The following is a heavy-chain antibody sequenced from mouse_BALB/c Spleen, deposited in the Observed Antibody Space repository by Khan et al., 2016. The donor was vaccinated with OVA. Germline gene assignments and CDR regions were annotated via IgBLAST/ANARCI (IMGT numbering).Heavy chain of an antibody. D-gene: IGHD2-3*01. J-gene: IGHJ2*01. V-gene: IGHV1S137*01. Sequence: QVQLQQSGPELVRPGVSVKISCKGSGYTFTDYAMYWVKQSHAKSLEWIGLISTYSGNTNYNQKFKDKATLTVDKSSSTAYMELARLSSEDSAIYYGVRPAYDGYYDYWGQGTTLTVSS. CDR1: GYTFTDYA. CDR2: ISTYSGNT. CDR3: VRPAYDGYYDY.